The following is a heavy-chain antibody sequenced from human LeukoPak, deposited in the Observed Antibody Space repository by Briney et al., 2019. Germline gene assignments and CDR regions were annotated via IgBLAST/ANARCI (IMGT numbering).Heavy chain of an antibody. J-gene: IGHJ3*02. CDR2: ISGSGGST. D-gene: IGHD3-22*01. CDR1: GFTFSSYA. CDR3: AKDQYYYDSSGYFHPGGDAFDI. Sequence: GGSLRLSCAASGFTFSSYAMSWFRQAPGKGLEWGSAISGSGGSTYYADSVKGRFTISRDNSKNTLYLQMNSLRAEDTAVYYCAKDQYYYDSSGYFHPGGDAFDIWGQGTMVTVSS. V-gene: IGHV3-23*01.